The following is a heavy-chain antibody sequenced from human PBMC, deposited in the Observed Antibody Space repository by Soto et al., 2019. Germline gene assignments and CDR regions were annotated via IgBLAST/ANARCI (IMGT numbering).Heavy chain of an antibody. CDR1: GGSISSYY. CDR3: ARARVLFGRYFDY. V-gene: IGHV4-59*01. CDR2: IYYSGST. D-gene: IGHD3-16*01. Sequence: SETLSLTCTVSGGSISSYYWSWIRQPPGKGLEWIGYIYYSGSTNYNPSLKSRVTISVDTSKNQFSLKLSSVTAADTAVYYCARARVLFGRYFDYWGQGTLVTVSS. J-gene: IGHJ4*02.